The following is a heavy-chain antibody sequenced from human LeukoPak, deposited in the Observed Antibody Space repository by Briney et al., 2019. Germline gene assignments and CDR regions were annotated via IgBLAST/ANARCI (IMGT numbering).Heavy chain of an antibody. CDR2: ISGNNDNP. D-gene: IGHD6-13*01. V-gene: IGHV1-18*01. J-gene: IGHJ4*02. CDR1: GYTFSNFG. CDR3: ARGRSSSWYY. Sequence: ASVKVSCKTSGYTFSNFGINWVRQAPGQGLEWMGWISGNNDNPNYGQKFQGRFTVTTDSSTSTAYMELRNLTFDDTAVYYCARGRSSSWYYWGQGTLVTVSS.